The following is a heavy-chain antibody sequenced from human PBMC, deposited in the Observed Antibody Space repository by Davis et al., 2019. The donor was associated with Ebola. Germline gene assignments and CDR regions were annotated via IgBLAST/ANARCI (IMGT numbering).Heavy chain of an antibody. CDR2: ISDSGDST. Sequence: GESLKISCAASGFTFSSYAMSWVRQAPGKGLEWVSTISDSGDSTYYADSVKGRFTISRDNSKNPLYLQMNSLRAEDTAVYYCAKDLAYDLWSGYTGDYWGQGTLVTVSS. D-gene: IGHD3-3*01. CDR1: GFTFSSYA. V-gene: IGHV3-23*01. CDR3: AKDLAYDLWSGYTGDY. J-gene: IGHJ4*02.